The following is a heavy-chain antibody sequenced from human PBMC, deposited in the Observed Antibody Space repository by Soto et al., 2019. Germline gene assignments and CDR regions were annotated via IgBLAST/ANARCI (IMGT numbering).Heavy chain of an antibody. J-gene: IGHJ4*02. CDR3: ASGWQLHS. V-gene: IGHV6-1*01. D-gene: IGHD2-15*01. CDR2: TYYRSEWYY. CDR1: GDSVSSTNAA. Sequence: SQTLSLTCAISGDSVSSTNAAWNCIRQSPSRGLEWLGRTYYRSEWYYDYAVSVKGRLTINPDTSKNQFSLHLNSVTPDDTAVYFCASGWQLHSWGAGTLVTVSS.